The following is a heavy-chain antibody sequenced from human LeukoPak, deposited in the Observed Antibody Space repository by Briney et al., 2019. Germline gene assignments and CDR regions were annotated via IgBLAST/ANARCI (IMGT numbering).Heavy chain of an antibody. CDR1: GGSLTSGSYY. CDR3: ARKGGLFDY. J-gene: IGHJ4*02. D-gene: IGHD3-16*01. Sequence: TLSLTRTVSGGSLTSGSYYWSWIRQPAGKGLEWIGRISTSGRTNYNPSLNSRVTISVDTSKNQFSLKISSVTAADTAVYYCARKGGLFDYWGQGKLVTVSS. V-gene: IGHV4-61*02. CDR2: ISTSGRT.